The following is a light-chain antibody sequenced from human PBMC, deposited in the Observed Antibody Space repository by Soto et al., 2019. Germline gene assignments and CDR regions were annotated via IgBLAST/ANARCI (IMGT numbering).Light chain of an antibody. CDR2: EGS. CDR3: SSYTSNNTQVI. CDR1: SSDVGRYNI. J-gene: IGLJ2*01. V-gene: IGLV2-14*02. Sequence: QSALTQPASVSGSPGQSITISCTGSSSDVGRYNIVSWYQQHPGKAPKLMIYEGSQRPSGVPDRFSGSKSGNTASLTISGLQTEDEADYYCSSYTSNNTQVIFGGGTKLTVL.